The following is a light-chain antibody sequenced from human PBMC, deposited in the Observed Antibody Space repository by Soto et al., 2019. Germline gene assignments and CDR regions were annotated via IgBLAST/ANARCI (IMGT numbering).Light chain of an antibody. J-gene: IGKJ1*01. CDR2: GAS. V-gene: IGKV3-15*01. CDR1: QSVSTN. Sequence: EIVMTQSPATLSVSPGDRATLSCRATQSVSTNLAWYQQKPGQAPRLLISGASTRATGVPVRFSGSGSGTELTLTISNLQSEDFAVYYCQHYNNWPRTFGQGTKVEIK. CDR3: QHYNNWPRT.